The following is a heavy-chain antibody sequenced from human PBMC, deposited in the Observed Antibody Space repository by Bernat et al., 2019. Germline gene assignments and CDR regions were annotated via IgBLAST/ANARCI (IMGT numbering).Heavy chain of an antibody. V-gene: IGHV1-3*01. CDR1: GGTFSSYA. J-gene: IGHJ3*02. D-gene: IGHD1-20*01. CDR3: ASNWNDAAAFDI. CDR2: INAGNGNT. Sequence: QVQLVQSGAEVKKPGSSVKVSCKASGGTFSSYAMHWVRQAPGQRLEWMGWINAGNGNTKYSQKFQGRVTITRDTSASTAYMELSSLRSEDTAVYYCASNWNDAAAFDIWGQGTMVTVSS.